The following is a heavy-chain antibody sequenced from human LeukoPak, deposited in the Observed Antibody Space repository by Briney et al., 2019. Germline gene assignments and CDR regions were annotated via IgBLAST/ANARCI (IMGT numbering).Heavy chain of an antibody. J-gene: IGHJ4*02. CDR1: GFIFSTYG. CDR2: IPYDGSNK. CDR3: ARDTLGEGEDANYAVYYFDY. Sequence: GGSLRLSCAASGFIFSTYGIHWVRQAPGKGLEWVAFIPYDGSNKYYADSVKGRFTISRDNGKNSLDLQMNSLRADDTAFYYCARDTLGEGEDANYAVYYFDYWGQGTVVTVSS. D-gene: IGHD4/OR15-4a*01. V-gene: IGHV3-30*02.